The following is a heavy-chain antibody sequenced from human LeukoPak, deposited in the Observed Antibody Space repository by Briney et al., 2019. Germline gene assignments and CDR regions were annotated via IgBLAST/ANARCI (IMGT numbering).Heavy chain of an antibody. V-gene: IGHV3-30-3*02. CDR1: GFTFSGYA. Sequence: GGSLRLSCAASGFTFSGYAMHWVRQAPGKGLEWVAVISYDGSNKYYADSVKGRFTTSRDNSKNTLYLQMNSLRAEDTAVYYCAKRGYSSSWNFDSWGQGTLVTVSS. D-gene: IGHD6-13*01. CDR2: ISYDGSNK. CDR3: AKRGYSSSWNFDS. J-gene: IGHJ4*02.